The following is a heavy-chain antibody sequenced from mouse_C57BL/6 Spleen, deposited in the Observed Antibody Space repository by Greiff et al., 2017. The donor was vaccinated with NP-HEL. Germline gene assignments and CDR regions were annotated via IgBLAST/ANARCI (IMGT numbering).Heavy chain of an antibody. CDR1: GFTFSSYG. V-gene: IGHV5-6*01. CDR2: ISSGGSYT. J-gene: IGHJ4*01. D-gene: IGHD2-2*01. Sequence: EVHLVESGGDLVKPGGSLKLSCAASGFTFSSYGMSWVRQTPDKRLEWVATISSGGSYTYYPDSVKGRFTISRDNAKNTLYLQMSSLKSEDTAMYYGARRGYGYDDVDYAMDYWGQGASVTVSS. CDR3: ARRGYGYDDVDYAMDY.